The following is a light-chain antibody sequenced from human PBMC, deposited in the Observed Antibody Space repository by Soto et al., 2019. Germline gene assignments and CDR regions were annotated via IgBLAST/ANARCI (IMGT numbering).Light chain of an antibody. CDR1: QGIRND. V-gene: IGKV1-6*01. J-gene: IGKJ1*01. Sequence: AIPMTQSPSSLSASVGDRVTITCRASQGIRNDLGWYQQKPGKAPRLLIYAASNLQSGVPSRFSGSGSGTDFTLTISSLRPEDFATYYCLQDYNYPWTFGQGTKVEIK. CDR2: AAS. CDR3: LQDYNYPWT.